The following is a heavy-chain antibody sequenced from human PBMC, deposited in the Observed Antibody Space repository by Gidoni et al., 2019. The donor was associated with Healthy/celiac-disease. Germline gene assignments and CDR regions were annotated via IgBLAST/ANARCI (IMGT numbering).Heavy chain of an antibody. V-gene: IGHV1-2*02. Sequence: QVQLVQSGAEVKKPGASVKVSCKASGSTFTGSYMPWVRQAPGQGLEWMGWINPNSGGTNYAQKFQGRVTMTRDTSISTAYMELSRLRSDDTAVYYCAREGLVVVIKADDAFDIWGQGTMVTVSS. CDR1: GSTFTGSY. J-gene: IGHJ3*02. CDR3: AREGLVVVIKADDAFDI. CDR2: INPNSGGT. D-gene: IGHD3-22*01.